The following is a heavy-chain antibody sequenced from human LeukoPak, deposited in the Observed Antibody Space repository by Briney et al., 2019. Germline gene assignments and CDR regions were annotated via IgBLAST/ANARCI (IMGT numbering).Heavy chain of an antibody. J-gene: IGHJ4*02. CDR3: ARGLASGYPPIPFDY. CDR1: GDFITAYY. Sequence: SETLSLTCTVSGDFITAYYWTWIRQPPGKGLEWIGEIIDTGSTKYNSSLKSRVTISVDTSKNQFSLSLDSVTAADTAVYYCARGLASGYPPIPFDYWGQGTLVTVSS. CDR2: IIDTGST. V-gene: IGHV4-34*12. D-gene: IGHD3-3*01.